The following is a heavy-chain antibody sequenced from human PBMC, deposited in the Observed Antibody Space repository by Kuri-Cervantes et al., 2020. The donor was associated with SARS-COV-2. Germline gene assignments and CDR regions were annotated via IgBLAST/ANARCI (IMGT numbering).Heavy chain of an antibody. V-gene: IGHV1-69*13. CDR3: ASPYYYDSSGSDAFDI. CDR2: IIPIFGTP. D-gene: IGHD3-22*01. J-gene: IGHJ3*02. Sequence: SVKVSCKASGGTFSSYALSWVRQAPGQGLVWMGGIIPIFGTPNYAQKFQGRLTITADESTSTAYMELSSLRSEDTAVYYCASPYYYDSSGSDAFDIWGQGTMVTVSS. CDR1: GGTFSSYA.